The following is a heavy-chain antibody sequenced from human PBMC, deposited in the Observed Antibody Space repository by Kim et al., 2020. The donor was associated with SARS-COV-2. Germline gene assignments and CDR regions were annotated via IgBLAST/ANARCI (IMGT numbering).Heavy chain of an antibody. CDR2: ISSSGSTI. D-gene: IGHD3-9*01. V-gene: IGHV3-11*01. CDR3: ARDDDKYIRAFDI. CDR1: GFTFSDYY. Sequence: GGSLRLSCAASGFTFSDYYMSWIRQAPGKGLEWVSYISSSGSTIYYADSVKGRFTISRDNAKNSLYLQMNSLRAEDTAVYYCARDDDKYIRAFDIWGQGTMVTVSS. J-gene: IGHJ3*02.